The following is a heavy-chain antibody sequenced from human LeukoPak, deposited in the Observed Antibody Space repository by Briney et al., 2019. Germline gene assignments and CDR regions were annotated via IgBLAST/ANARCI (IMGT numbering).Heavy chain of an antibody. J-gene: IGHJ4*02. CDR3: AKADGWRFGELSAFDY. CDR2: ISGSGGST. V-gene: IGHV3-23*01. D-gene: IGHD3-10*01. Sequence: QPGGSLRLSCAASGFTFSSYAMSWVRQAPGKGLEWVSAISGSGGSTYYADSVKGRFTISRDNSKNTLYLQMNSLRAEDTAVYYCAKADGWRFGELSAFDYWGQGTLVTVSS. CDR1: GFTFSSYA.